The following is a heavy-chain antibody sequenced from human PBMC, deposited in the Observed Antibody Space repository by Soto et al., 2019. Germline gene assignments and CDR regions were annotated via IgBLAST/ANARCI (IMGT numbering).Heavy chain of an antibody. D-gene: IGHD1-26*01. CDR3: ARDGREASGMDV. CDR2: IYYRGST. J-gene: IGHJ6*02. CDR1: CGSISSHY. V-gene: IGHV4-59*11. Sequence: TSETLSLTCTVSCGSISSHYWSWVRQAPGKGLEWIGHIYYRGSTNYNPSLRSRSTISVDTSMNQFSLKLNSVTTADAAVYYCARDGREASGMDVWGQGTKVTVSS.